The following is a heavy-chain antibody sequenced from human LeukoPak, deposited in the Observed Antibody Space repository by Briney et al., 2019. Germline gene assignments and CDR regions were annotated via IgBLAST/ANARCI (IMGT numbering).Heavy chain of an antibody. CDR1: GGSISSSSYY. V-gene: IGHV4-39*07. J-gene: IGHJ6*03. D-gene: IGHD6-13*01. Sequence: PSETLSLTCTVSGGSISSSSYYWGWIRQPPGKGLEWIGSIYYSGSTYYNLSLKSRVTISVDTSKNQFSLKLSSVTAADTAVYYCARLGVAAAGDYYYYMDVWGKGTTVTVSS. CDR2: IYYSGST. CDR3: ARLGVAAAGDYYYYMDV.